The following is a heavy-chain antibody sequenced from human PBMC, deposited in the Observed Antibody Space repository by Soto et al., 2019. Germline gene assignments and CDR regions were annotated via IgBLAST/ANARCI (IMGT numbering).Heavy chain of an antibody. D-gene: IGHD3-9*01. V-gene: IGHV4-34*01. CDR3: ARDNDILTGYYRRPGFDY. CDR2: INHSGST. J-gene: IGHJ4*02. CDR1: GGSFSGYY. Sequence: PSETLSLTCAVYGGSFSGYYWSWIRQPPGKGLEWIGEINHSGSTNYNPSLKSRVTISVDTSKNQFSLKLSSVTAADTAVYYCARDNDILTGYYRRPGFDYWGQGALVTVSS.